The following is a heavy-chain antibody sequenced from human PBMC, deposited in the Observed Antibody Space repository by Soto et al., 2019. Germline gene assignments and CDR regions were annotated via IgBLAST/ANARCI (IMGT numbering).Heavy chain of an antibody. CDR1: GGSISSGGYS. CDR3: ARHQDSAMIEDSINWFDP. V-gene: IGHV4-61*08. J-gene: IGHJ5*02. Sequence: PSETLSLTCAVSGGSISSGGYSWSWIRQPPGKGLEWIGYIYYSGSTNYNPSLKSRVTISVDTSKNQFSLKLSSVTAADTAVYYCARHQDSAMIEDSINWFDPWGQGTLVTGLL. CDR2: IYYSGST. D-gene: IGHD3-22*01.